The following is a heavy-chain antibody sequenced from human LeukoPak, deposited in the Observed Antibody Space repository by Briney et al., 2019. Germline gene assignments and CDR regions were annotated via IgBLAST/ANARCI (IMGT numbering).Heavy chain of an antibody. Sequence: GGSLRLSCAASGFTFSSYSMNWVRQAPGKGLEWVSSISSSSSYIYYADSVKGRFTISRDNAKNSLYLQMNSLRAEDTAVYYCARDLEGSSWYLDYWGQGTLVTVSS. CDR3: ARDLEGSSWYLDY. D-gene: IGHD6-13*01. J-gene: IGHJ4*02. CDR2: ISSSSSYI. V-gene: IGHV3-21*01. CDR1: GFTFSSYS.